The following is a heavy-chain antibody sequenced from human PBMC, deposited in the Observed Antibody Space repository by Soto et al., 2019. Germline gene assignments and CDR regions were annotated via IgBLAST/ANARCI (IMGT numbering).Heavy chain of an antibody. CDR3: ARVPPADYYDSSGTKNWFDP. D-gene: IGHD3-22*01. Sequence: GESLKISCKGSGYSFTSYWISWVRQMPGKGLEWMGRIDPSDSYTNYSPSFQGHVTISADKSISTAYLQWSSLKASDTAMYYCARVPPADYYDSSGTKNWFDPWGQGTLVTVSS. V-gene: IGHV5-10-1*01. J-gene: IGHJ5*02. CDR2: IDPSDSYT. CDR1: GYSFTSYW.